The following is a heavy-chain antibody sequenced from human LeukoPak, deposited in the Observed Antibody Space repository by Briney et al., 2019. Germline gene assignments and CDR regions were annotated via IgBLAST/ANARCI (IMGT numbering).Heavy chain of an antibody. CDR2: INPNSGGT. V-gene: IGHV1-2*06. CDR3: ARRIAAAGHFDY. D-gene: IGHD6-13*01. J-gene: IGHJ4*02. CDR1: GYTFTGYY. Sequence: GASVKFSCKVFGYTFTGYYLYWVRQAPGQGLEWLGRINPNSGGTNYAQKFQGRVTMTRDTSISTAYMELSSLRSDDTAVFYCARRIAAAGHFDYWGQGTLVTVSS.